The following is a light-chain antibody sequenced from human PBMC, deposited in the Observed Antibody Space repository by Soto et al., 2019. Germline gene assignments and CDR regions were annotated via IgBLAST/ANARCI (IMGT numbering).Light chain of an antibody. Sequence: IVLTQSPATLSLPPGERATLSCRASQSVSTYLGWYQQKPGQAPRLLIYDASNRATGIPARFSGSGSGTDFTLTISSLEPEDFAVYYCQQRSNWTTFGQGTRLEIK. V-gene: IGKV3-11*01. J-gene: IGKJ5*01. CDR3: QQRSNWTT. CDR1: QSVSTY. CDR2: DAS.